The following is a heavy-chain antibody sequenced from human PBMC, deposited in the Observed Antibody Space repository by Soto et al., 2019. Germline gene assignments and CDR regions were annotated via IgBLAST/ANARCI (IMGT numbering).Heavy chain of an antibody. Sequence: GGSLRLSCAASGFTFTNYWMHWVRQVPGKGLVWVSRINGDGSSTEYAASVKGRFTISRDNAKNTVFLQMKSLRAEDTAVYYCAKVRALSYYYGMDVWGQGTTVTVSS. CDR1: GFTFTNYW. V-gene: IGHV3-74*01. D-gene: IGHD1-26*01. J-gene: IGHJ6*02. CDR2: INGDGSST. CDR3: AKVRALSYYYGMDV.